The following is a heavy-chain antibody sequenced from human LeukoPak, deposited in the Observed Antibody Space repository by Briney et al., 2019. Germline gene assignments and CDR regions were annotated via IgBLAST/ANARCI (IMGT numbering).Heavy chain of an antibody. CDR2: FDPEDGET. CDR1: GYTLTELS. CDR3: ATDAHRYDILTGYPDY. D-gene: IGHD3-9*01. Sequence: GASVKVSCKVSGYTLTELSMHWVRQAPGKGLEWMGGFDPEDGETTYAQKFQGRVTMTEDTSTDTAYMELSSLRSEDTAVYYCATDAHRYDILTGYPDYWGQGTLVTVSS. V-gene: IGHV1-24*01. J-gene: IGHJ4*02.